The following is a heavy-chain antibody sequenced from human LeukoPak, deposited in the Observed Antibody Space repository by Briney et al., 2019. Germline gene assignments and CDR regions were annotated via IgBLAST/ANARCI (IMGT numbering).Heavy chain of an antibody. D-gene: IGHD3-3*01. CDR2: VNPNSGGT. V-gene: IGHV1-2*02. CDR3: ARSGSTDYDFWSGYYTIYDY. CDR1: GYTFTGYF. Sequence: GSSVKVSCKASGYTFTGYFMHWVRQAPGQGGEWVGWVNPNSGGTNYAQKLQGRVTMTRDTSISTAYMELSRLRSDDAAVYYCARSGSTDYDFWSGYYTIYDYWGEGTLVTVPS. J-gene: IGHJ4*02.